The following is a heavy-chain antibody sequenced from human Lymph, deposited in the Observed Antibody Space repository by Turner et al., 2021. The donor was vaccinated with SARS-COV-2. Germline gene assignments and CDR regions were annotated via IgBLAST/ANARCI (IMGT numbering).Heavy chain of an antibody. Sequence: QVQLVQSGAEVKKPGATVKVSCKASGHTFTGHYMHWGRQAPGQGLEWMGWLNPIGGGTNYAQKFQGRVTMTRDTSISTAYMELSRLRSDDTAVYYCARDVERYNDCWSGYSGGYGLDVWGQGTTVTVSS. V-gene: IGHV1-2*02. CDR3: ARDVERYNDCWSGYSGGYGLDV. CDR1: GHTFTGHY. J-gene: IGHJ6*02. D-gene: IGHD3-3*01. CDR2: LNPIGGGT.